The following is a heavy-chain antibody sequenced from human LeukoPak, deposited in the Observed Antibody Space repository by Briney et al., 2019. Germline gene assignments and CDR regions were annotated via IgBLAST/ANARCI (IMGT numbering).Heavy chain of an antibody. CDR1: GFTFSDYW. CDR2: INHNGNVN. Sequence: GGSLRLSCAASGFTFSDYWMSWARQAPGKGLEWVASINHNGNVNYYVDSVKGRFTISRDNAKNSLYLQMSNLRAEDTAVYFCARGGGLDVWGQGATVTVSS. V-gene: IGHV3-7*03. D-gene: IGHD3-16*01. J-gene: IGHJ6*02. CDR3: ARGGGLDV.